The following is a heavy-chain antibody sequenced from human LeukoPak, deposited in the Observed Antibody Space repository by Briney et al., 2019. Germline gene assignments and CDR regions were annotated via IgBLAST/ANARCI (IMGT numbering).Heavy chain of an antibody. D-gene: IGHD5-24*01. J-gene: IGHJ4*02. CDR3: ARSVEMATLGFFDY. Sequence: SETLSLTCTVSGGSISSYYWSWIRQPPGKGLEWIGYIYYSGSTNYNPSLKSRVTISVDTSRNQFSLKLSSVTAADTAVYYCARSVEMATLGFFDYWGQGTLVTVSS. CDR2: IYYSGST. CDR1: GGSISSYY. V-gene: IGHV4-59*08.